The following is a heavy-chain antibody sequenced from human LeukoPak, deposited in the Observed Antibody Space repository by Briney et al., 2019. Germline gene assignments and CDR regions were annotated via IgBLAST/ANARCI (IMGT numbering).Heavy chain of an antibody. D-gene: IGHD2/OR15-2a*01. CDR2: IYYSGST. J-gene: IGHJ4*02. CDR3: ARVQNTYFDY. Sequence: SETLSLTCTVSGGSISNYYWSWIRQPPGKGLEWIGYIYYSGSTKYNPSLKSRVTISVDTSKNQFSLKLSSVTAADTAVYYCARVQNTYFDYWGQGTLVTVSS. V-gene: IGHV4-59*08. CDR1: GGSISNYY.